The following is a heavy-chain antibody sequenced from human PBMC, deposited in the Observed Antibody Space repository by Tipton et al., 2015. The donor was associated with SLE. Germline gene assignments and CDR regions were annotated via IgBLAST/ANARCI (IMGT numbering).Heavy chain of an antibody. V-gene: IGHV4-34*01. CDR1: GASISSQY. CDR2: IADTGSP. J-gene: IGHJ4*02. Sequence: TLSLTCTVSGASISSQYWTWIRQPPGQGLEWIGEIADTGSPNYNPSLKSRATISLDTSKSQFSLILNSLTAADTAVYYCARGPFQRWPPGAYWGQGTLVTVSS. CDR3: ARGPFQRWPPGAY. D-gene: IGHD6-19*01.